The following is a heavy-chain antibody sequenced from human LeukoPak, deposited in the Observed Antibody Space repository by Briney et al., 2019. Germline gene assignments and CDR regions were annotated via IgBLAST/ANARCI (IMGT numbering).Heavy chain of an antibody. J-gene: IGHJ6*03. V-gene: IGHV3-23*01. CDR3: AKGAKRLGYCSGGSCYSNYYYYYMDV. Sequence: GGSLRLSCAASGFTFSSYGMSWVRQAPGKGLEWVSAISGSGGSTYYADSVKGRFTISRDNSKNTLYLQMNSLRPEDTAVYYCAKGAKRLGYCSGGSCYSNYYYYYMDVWGKGTTVTISS. CDR2: ISGSGGST. D-gene: IGHD2-15*01. CDR1: GFTFSSYG.